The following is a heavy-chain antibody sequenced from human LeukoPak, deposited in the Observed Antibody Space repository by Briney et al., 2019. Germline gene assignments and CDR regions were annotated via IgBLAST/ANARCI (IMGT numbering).Heavy chain of an antibody. D-gene: IGHD6-13*01. CDR3: AGIARSAYSSSGGEVDY. J-gene: IGHJ4*02. CDR2: INPNSGGT. Sequence: ASVKVSCKASGYTFTGYYMHWVRQAPGQGLEWMGRINPNSGGTNYAQKFQGRVTMTRDTSISTAYMELSRLRSDDTAVYYCAGIARSAYSSSGGEVDYWGQGTLVTVSS. V-gene: IGHV1-2*06. CDR1: GYTFTGYY.